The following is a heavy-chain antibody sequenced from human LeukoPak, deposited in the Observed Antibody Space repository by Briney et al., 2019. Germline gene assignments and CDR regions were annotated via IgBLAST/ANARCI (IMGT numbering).Heavy chain of an antibody. CDR1: GGSISSHY. CDR3: ATIKRGSIFGYFDF. D-gene: IGHD5-18*01. CDR2: LFDSVNT. Sequence: SETLSLTCTVSGGSISSHYWSWIRQPPGKELDWIAYLFDSVNTKDNPSLQSRLTLSADTSKNQFSLRLSSVTAADTAVYYCATIKRGSIFGYFDFWGQGIKVTVSS. J-gene: IGHJ4*02. V-gene: IGHV4-59*11.